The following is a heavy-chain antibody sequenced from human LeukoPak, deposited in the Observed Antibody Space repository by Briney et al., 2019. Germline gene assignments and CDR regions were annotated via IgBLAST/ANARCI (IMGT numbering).Heavy chain of an antibody. D-gene: IGHD2-21*02. Sequence: PGGSLRPSCAASGFTFSSYSMNWVRQAPGKGLEWVSSISSSSSYIYYADSVKGRFTISRDNAKNSLYLQMNSLRAEDTAVYYCAGCGGDCAVDYWGQGTLVTVSS. CDR3: AGCGGDCAVDY. V-gene: IGHV3-21*01. CDR2: ISSSSSYI. J-gene: IGHJ4*02. CDR1: GFTFSSYS.